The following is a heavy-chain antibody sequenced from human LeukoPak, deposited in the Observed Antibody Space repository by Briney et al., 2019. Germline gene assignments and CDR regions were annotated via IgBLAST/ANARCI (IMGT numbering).Heavy chain of an antibody. CDR2: IYYSGSS. J-gene: IGHJ4*02. CDR1: GGSISSSSYY. Sequence: SSETLSLTCTVSGGSISSSSYYWGWIRHPPGKGLELIGYIYYSGSSNYNPSLKGRVTISVDTSKNQFSLKLSSVTAADTAVYYCARVAGGTTLIDYWGQGTLVTVSS. D-gene: IGHD1-1*01. V-gene: IGHV4-61*05. CDR3: ARVAGGTTLIDY.